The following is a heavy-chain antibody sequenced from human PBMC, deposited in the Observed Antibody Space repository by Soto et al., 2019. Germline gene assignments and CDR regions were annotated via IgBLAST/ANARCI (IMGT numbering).Heavy chain of an antibody. J-gene: IGHJ3*01. V-gene: IGHV4-34*01. Sequence: SETLSLTREVCGGSFSGYLGNGIRKYPGKGLEWIGKVNHNGRSNYNPSLKSRVTISLDMSKKQISLKLTSVTAADTAVYYCARGGSSDWQVAFDFWGQGTMVTVSS. CDR3: ARGGSSDWQVAFDF. D-gene: IGHD6-19*01. CDR1: GGSFSGYL. CDR2: VNHNGRS.